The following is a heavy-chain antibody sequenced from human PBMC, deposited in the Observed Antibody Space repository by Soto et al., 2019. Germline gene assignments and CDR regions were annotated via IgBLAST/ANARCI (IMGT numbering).Heavy chain of an antibody. CDR3: SRDLRWSSGSCYNWFDP. D-gene: IGHD2-15*01. J-gene: IGHJ5*02. V-gene: IGHV3-21*01. CDR1: GFTFSSYS. Sequence: EVQLVESGGGLVKPGGSLRLSCAASGFTFSSYSMNWVRQAPGKGLEWVSSISSSSSYIYYADSVKGRFTISRDNAKNYLYLQMNSLRAEDTAVYYYSRDLRWSSGSCYNWFDPWGKGTMVTVSS. CDR2: ISSSSSYI.